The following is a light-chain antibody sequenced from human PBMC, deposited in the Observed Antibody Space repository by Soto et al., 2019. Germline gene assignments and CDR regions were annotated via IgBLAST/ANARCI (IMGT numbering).Light chain of an antibody. CDR2: DAS. V-gene: IGKV3-20*01. CDR1: QSVDSY. Sequence: EIVLTQSPATLSLSPGERATLSCRASQSVDSYLAWYQQRPGRAPRLLIYDASRRATGIPSRFTGSGSGTDFTLTISRLEPEDFAVFYCQQYGSSPTWTFGQGTKVDIK. J-gene: IGKJ1*01. CDR3: QQYGSSPTWT.